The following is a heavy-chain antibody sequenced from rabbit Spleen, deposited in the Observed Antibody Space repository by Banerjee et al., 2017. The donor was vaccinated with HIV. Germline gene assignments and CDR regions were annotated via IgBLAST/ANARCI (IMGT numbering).Heavy chain of an antibody. CDR1: GFSFSSNYY. D-gene: IGHD8-1*01. CDR3: ARDTGTSFSTYGMDL. Sequence: QEKLVESGGGLVQPEGSLTLTCTTSGFSFSSNYYMCWVRQAPGKGLEWIACIATGSSGFTYYASWAKGRFTCSKASSTTVTLQMTSLTAADTATYFCARDTGTSFSTYGMDLWGPGTLVTVS. CDR2: IATGSSGFT. J-gene: IGHJ6*01. V-gene: IGHV1S45*01.